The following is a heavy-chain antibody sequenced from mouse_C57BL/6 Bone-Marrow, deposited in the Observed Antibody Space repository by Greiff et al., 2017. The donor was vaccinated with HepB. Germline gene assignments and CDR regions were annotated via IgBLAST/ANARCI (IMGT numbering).Heavy chain of an antibody. V-gene: IGHV1-76*01. J-gene: IGHJ4*01. CDR1: GYTFTDYY. D-gene: IGHD2-4*01. Sequence: QVQLQQSGAELVRPGASVKLSCKASGYTFTDYYINWVKQRPGQGLEWIARIYPGSGNTYYNEKFKGKATLTAEKSSSTAYMQLSSLTSEDSAVYFCARGGLPFYAMDYWGQGTSVTVSS. CDR2: IYPGSGNT. CDR3: ARGGLPFYAMDY.